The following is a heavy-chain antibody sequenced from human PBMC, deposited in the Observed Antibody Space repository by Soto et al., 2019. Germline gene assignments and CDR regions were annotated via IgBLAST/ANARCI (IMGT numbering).Heavy chain of an antibody. CDR3: ARIGSWDYVWGSYRYTPNFDY. V-gene: IGHV2-26*01. CDR2: IFSNDGK. CDR1: GFSLSNARMG. Sequence: GSGPTLVNPTETLTLTCTVSGFSLSNARMGVSWIRQPPGKALEWLAHIFSNDGKSYSTSLKSRLTISKDTSKSQAVLTMTNMDPVDTATYYCARIGSWDYVWGSYRYTPNFDYWGQGTLVTVSS. J-gene: IGHJ4*02. D-gene: IGHD3-16*02.